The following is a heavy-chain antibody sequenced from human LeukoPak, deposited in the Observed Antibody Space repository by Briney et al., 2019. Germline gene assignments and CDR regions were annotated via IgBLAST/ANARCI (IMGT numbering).Heavy chain of an antibody. J-gene: IGHJ4*02. CDR3: ARLAYYDFWSGYSGLDDY. V-gene: IGHV4-59*08. D-gene: IGHD3-3*01. CDR1: GGSISSYY. Sequence: SSETLSLTCTVSGGSISSYYWSWIRQPPGKGLEWIGYIYYSGSTNYNPSLKSRVTISVDTSKNQFSLKLSSVTAADTAVYYCARLAYYDFWSGYSGLDDYWGQGTLVTVSS. CDR2: IYYSGST.